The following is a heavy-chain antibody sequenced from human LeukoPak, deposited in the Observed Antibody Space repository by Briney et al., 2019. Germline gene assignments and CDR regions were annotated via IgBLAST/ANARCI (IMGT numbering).Heavy chain of an antibody. CDR2: ISYSGSP. CDR3: ARDTVPAAIGGWFDP. J-gene: IGHJ5*02. CDR1: GGSITSSGIYY. Sequence: PSETLSLTCTVSGGSITSSGIYYWSWIRQHPGKGLEWIGYISYSGSPYYNPSLKSRVTISVDTSKNQFSLKLSSVTAADTAVYYCARDTVPAAIGGWFDPWGQGTLVTVSS. V-gene: IGHV4-30-4*08. D-gene: IGHD2-2*02.